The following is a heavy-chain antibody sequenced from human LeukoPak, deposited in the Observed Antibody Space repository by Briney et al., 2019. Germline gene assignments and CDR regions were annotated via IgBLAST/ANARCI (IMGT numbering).Heavy chain of an antibody. J-gene: IGHJ6*03. D-gene: IGHD3-22*01. CDR2: IYYSGST. CDR3: ARHRYLYDSSGYYSYYYYYYMDV. CDR1: GGSISSSSYY. V-gene: IGHV4-39*01. Sequence: SETLSLTCTVSGGSISSSSYYWGWIRQPPGKGLEWIGSIYYSGSTYYNPSLKSRVTISVDTSKNQFSLKLSSVTAADTAVYYCARHRYLYDSSGYYSYYYYYYMDVWGKGTTVTVSS.